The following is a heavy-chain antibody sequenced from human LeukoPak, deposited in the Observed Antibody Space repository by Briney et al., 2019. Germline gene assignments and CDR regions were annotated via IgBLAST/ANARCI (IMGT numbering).Heavy chain of an antibody. D-gene: IGHD1-20*01. Sequence: ASVKVSCRASGYTFNNYYMHWVRQAPGQGLEWMGWINPKSGATNYAQKFQGRVTVTGDTSISTAYMELRRLRSDDTAVYYCAREGPTYNWKRDWFDPWGQGTLVTVSS. CDR1: GYTFNNYY. CDR3: AREGPTYNWKRDWFDP. V-gene: IGHV1-2*02. J-gene: IGHJ5*02. CDR2: INPKSGAT.